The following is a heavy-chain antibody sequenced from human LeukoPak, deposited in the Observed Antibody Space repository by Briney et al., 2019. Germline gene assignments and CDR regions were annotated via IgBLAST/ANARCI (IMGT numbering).Heavy chain of an antibody. Sequence: GGSPRLSCAASGFTFSSYWMHWVRHAPGKWLVWVSRIKSDGGNTSYTHSGKGRLTTSRDTAKNTLYLQMNSLRAEDTAVYYCARDPYCSSTSCYTGGAFDIWGQGTMVTVSS. V-gene: IGHV3-74*01. CDR1: GFTFSSYW. J-gene: IGHJ3*02. CDR2: IKSDGGNT. D-gene: IGHD2-2*02. CDR3: ARDPYCSSTSCYTGGAFDI.